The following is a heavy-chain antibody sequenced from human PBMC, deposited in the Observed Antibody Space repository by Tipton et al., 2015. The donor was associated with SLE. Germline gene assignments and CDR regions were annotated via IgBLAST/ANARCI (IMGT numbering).Heavy chain of an antibody. V-gene: IGHV3-21*01. CDR2: ISSSSSNI. CDR1: GFDISNYN. D-gene: IGHD6-13*01. Sequence: SLRLSCAASGFDISNYNMNWVRQAPGKGLEWVSSISSSSSNIQYGDSMKGRVTISRDNAMNSLYLRINTLRVEDTAVYYCARDLSSWPYYSSYYMDVWGKGTTVTVSS. J-gene: IGHJ6*03. CDR3: ARDLSSWPYYSSYYMDV.